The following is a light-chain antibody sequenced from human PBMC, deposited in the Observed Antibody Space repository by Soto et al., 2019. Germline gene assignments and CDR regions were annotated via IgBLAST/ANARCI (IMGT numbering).Light chain of an antibody. J-gene: IGKJ3*01. CDR1: QGISSY. Sequence: DIQLTQSPSFLSASVGDRVTITCRASQGISSYLAWYQQKPGKAPKLLIYAASTLQSGVPSRFSGSGSGTEFTLTISSLQPEDFATYYCQQLNRYPFTLRPGTKVDIK. CDR2: AAS. V-gene: IGKV1-9*01. CDR3: QQLNRYPFT.